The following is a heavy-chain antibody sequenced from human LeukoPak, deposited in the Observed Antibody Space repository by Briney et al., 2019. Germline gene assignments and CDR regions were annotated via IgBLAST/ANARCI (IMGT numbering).Heavy chain of an antibody. Sequence: PGGSLRLSCAASGFTFSSYGMHWVRQAPGKGLEWVAVISYDGSNKYYADSVKGRFTISRDNSKNTLYLQMNSLRSDDTAVYYCARGRGSGYDFGIILFWGQGTLVTVSS. D-gene: IGHD5-12*01. CDR3: ARGRGSGYDFGIILF. CDR2: ISYDGSNK. V-gene: IGHV3-30*03. J-gene: IGHJ4*02. CDR1: GFTFSSYG.